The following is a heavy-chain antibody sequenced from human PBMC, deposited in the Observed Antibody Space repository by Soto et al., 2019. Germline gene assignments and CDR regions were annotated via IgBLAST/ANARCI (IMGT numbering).Heavy chain of an antibody. CDR3: ARHDWNGFDY. V-gene: IGHV4-39*01. J-gene: IGHJ4*02. CDR1: GGSISRNSYY. D-gene: IGHD1-1*01. Sequence: QMQLQESGPGLVKPSETLSLTCTVSGGSISRNSYYWCWIRQPPGKGLEWIGSIYYSGRTYYNPALKRRVTISVATSKNQFSLKLSSVTAADTAVYYCARHDWNGFDYWGQGTLVTVSS. CDR2: IYYSGRT.